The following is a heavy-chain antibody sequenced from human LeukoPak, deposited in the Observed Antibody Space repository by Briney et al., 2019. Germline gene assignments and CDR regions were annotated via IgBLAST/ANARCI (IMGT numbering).Heavy chain of an antibody. J-gene: IGHJ1*01. CDR2: IYHSGST. Sequence: SETLSLTCTVSGGSISSSSYYWGWIRQPPGKGLEWIGSIYHSGSTYYNPSLKSRVTISVDTSKNQFSLKLSSVTAADTAVYYCARDPAGYSSSPKYFQHWGQGTLVTVSS. D-gene: IGHD6-13*01. CDR3: ARDPAGYSSSPKYFQH. V-gene: IGHV4-39*07. CDR1: GGSISSSSYY.